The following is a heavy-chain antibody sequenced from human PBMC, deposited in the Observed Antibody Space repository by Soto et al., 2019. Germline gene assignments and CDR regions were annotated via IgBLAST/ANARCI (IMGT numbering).Heavy chain of an antibody. V-gene: IGHV1-69*13. Sequence: GASVKVSCKASGGTFSSYAISWVRQAPGQGLEWMGGIIPIFGTANYAQKFQGRVTITADESTSTAYMELSSLRSEDTAVYYCARGGATILGVVTSPYGMDVWGQGTTVTVSS. CDR3: ARGGATILGVVTSPYGMDV. CDR1: GGTFSSYA. CDR2: IIPIFGTA. D-gene: IGHD3-3*01. J-gene: IGHJ6*02.